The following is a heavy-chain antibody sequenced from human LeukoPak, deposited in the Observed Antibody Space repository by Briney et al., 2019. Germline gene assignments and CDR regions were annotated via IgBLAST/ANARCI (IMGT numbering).Heavy chain of an antibody. CDR2: ICRNGGST. V-gene: IGHV3-64D*06. J-gene: IGHJ3*02. CDR1: GFTLNSYP. CDR3: VKESGFMVAPNSAFDI. Sequence: GGSLRLSCSASGFTLNSYPVHWVPQAPGKGLAYVSGICRNGGSTYYADSAKGRFTISRDNSQNTLYLQMSSLRAEDTAVYYCVKESGFMVAPNSAFDIWGQGTMVTVSS. D-gene: IGHD4/OR15-4a*01.